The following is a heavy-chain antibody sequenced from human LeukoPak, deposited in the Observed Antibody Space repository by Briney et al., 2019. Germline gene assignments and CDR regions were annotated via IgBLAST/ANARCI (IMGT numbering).Heavy chain of an antibody. D-gene: IGHD5-12*01. CDR2: ISGSGGST. Sequence: GGSLRLSCAASGFTFSSYKMSWVRQAPGKGLEWVSAISGSGGSTYYADSVKGRFTISRDNSKNTLYLQMNSLRAEDTAVYYCAKSHVDIVATIEGDYYYGMDVWGQGTTVTVSS. V-gene: IGHV3-23*01. CDR3: AKSHVDIVATIEGDYYYGMDV. J-gene: IGHJ6*02. CDR1: GFTFSSYK.